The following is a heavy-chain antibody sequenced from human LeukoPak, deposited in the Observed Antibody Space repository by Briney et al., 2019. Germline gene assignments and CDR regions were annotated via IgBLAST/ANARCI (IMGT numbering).Heavy chain of an antibody. D-gene: IGHD3-22*01. CDR2: ISGSGGTT. J-gene: IGHJ4*02. CDR1: GFTFSGST. V-gene: IGHV3-23*01. Sequence: PGGSLRLSCVASGFTFSGSTMSWVRQAPGKGLEWVSAISGSGGTTYYADSVKGRFTISRDNSKNTLYLQMNSLRAEDTAVYYCAKEGYYDSSGYYLRWGQGTLVTVSS. CDR3: AKEGYYDSSGYYLR.